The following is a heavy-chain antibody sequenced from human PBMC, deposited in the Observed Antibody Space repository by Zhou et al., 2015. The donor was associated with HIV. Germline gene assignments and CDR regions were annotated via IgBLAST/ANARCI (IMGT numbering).Heavy chain of an antibody. CDR1: GGTFSSYT. CDR2: IIPILGIA. J-gene: IGHJ4*02. Sequence: QVQLVQSGAEVKKPGSSVKVSCKASGGTFSSYTISWVRQAPGQGLEWMGRIIPILGIANYAQKFQGRVTITADKSTSTAYMELSSLRSEDTAVYYCARGHSSSWYLAGIVGAFDHWGQGTLVTVSS. D-gene: IGHD6-13*01. CDR3: ARGHSSSWYLAGIVGAFDH. V-gene: IGHV1-69*02.